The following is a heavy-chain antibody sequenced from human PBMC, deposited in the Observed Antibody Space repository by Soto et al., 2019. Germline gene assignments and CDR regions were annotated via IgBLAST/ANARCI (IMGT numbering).Heavy chain of an antibody. CDR2: ISSSSSTI. Sequence: GGSLRLSCAASGFTFSSYSMNWVRQAPGKGLEWVSYISSSSSTIYYADSVKGRFTISRDNAKNSLYLQMNSLRAEDTAVYYCAGGYCTNGVCPPEGYDAFDIWGQGTMVTV. D-gene: IGHD2-8*01. CDR3: AGGYCTNGVCPPEGYDAFDI. V-gene: IGHV3-48*01. J-gene: IGHJ3*02. CDR1: GFTFSSYS.